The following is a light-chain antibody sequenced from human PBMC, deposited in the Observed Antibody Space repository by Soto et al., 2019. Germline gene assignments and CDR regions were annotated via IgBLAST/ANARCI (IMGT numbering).Light chain of an antibody. CDR1: SSNIGAGYD. CDR3: QSYDSSLSGSVV. V-gene: IGLV1-40*01. J-gene: IGLJ2*01. CDR2: GNT. Sequence: QSVLTQPPSVSGAPGQRVTISCTGSSSNIGAGYDVHWYRHLPGTAPKLLIYGNTNRPSGVPDRFSGSKSGTSASLAITGLQAEDEADYYCQSYDSSLSGSVVFGGGTKVTVL.